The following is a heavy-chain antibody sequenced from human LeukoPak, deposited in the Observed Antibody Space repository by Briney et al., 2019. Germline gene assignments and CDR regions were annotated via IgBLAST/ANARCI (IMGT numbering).Heavy chain of an antibody. Sequence: GGSLRLSCAASGFTFILYGMHWVRQAPGKGLEWVAVISYDGNNKYYAESVKGRFTISRDNSKNTVYLQMNSLRAEDTAVYYCAKDVRMKSNRGIDYWGLGTLVTVSS. D-gene: IGHD2/OR15-2a*01. CDR3: AKDVRMKSNRGIDY. CDR1: GFTFILYG. V-gene: IGHV3-30*18. J-gene: IGHJ4*02. CDR2: ISYDGNNK.